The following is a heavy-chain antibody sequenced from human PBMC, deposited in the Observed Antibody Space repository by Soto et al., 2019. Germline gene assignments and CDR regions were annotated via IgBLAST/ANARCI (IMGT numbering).Heavy chain of an antibody. D-gene: IGHD2-21*01. CDR3: ARRVVAYTGFDY. V-gene: IGHV4-38-2*01. J-gene: IGHJ4*02. CDR2: IYHSGRI. CDR1: GYSISSGYF. Sequence: PSETLSLTCDVSGYSISSGYFWAWIRQPPGKGLEWIGSIYHSGRIYYNPSLKSRLTISVDTPKNQFSLKLSSVTAADTAMYYCARRVVAYTGFDYWGQGTLVTVSS.